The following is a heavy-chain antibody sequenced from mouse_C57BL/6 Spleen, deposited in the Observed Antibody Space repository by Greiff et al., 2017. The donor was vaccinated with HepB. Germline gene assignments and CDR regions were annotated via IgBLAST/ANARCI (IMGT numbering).Heavy chain of an antibody. D-gene: IGHD2-3*01. Sequence: VKLVESGPGLVQPSQSLSITCTVSGFSLTSYGVHWVRQSPGKGLEWLGVIWSGGSTDYNAAFISRLSISKDNSKSQVFFKMNSLQADDTAIYYCARKERLLPYYFDYWGQGTTLTVSS. CDR2: IWSGGST. J-gene: IGHJ2*01. V-gene: IGHV2-2*01. CDR1: GFSLTSYG. CDR3: ARKERLLPYYFDY.